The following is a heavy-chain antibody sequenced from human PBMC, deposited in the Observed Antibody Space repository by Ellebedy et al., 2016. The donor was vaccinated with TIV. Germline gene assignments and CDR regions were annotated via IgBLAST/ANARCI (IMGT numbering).Heavy chain of an antibody. CDR1: GYSISSGYY. V-gene: IGHV4-38-2*02. CDR3: AKDLYGDYVVDY. Sequence: MPSETLSLTCTVSGYSISSGYYWGWIRQPPGKGLEWIGSIYHSGNTHYNPSLKSRFTISVDTSKNQFSLKLTSVTAADTAVYYCAKDLYGDYVVDYWGQGTLVTVSS. D-gene: IGHD4-17*01. CDR2: IYHSGNT. J-gene: IGHJ4*02.